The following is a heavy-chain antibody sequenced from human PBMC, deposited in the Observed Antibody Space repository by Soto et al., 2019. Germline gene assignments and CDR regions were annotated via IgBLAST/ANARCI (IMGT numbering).Heavy chain of an antibody. CDR2: INSDGSST. V-gene: IGHV3-74*01. CDR3: AREGIVVVPAALPYYYGMDV. Sequence: PGGSLRLSCAASGFTFSSYWMHWVRQAPGKGLVWVSRINSDGSSTSYADSVKGRFTISRDNAKNTLYLQMNSLRAEDTAVYYCAREGIVVVPAALPYYYGMDVWGQGTTVTVSS. D-gene: IGHD2-2*01. CDR1: GFTFSSYW. J-gene: IGHJ6*02.